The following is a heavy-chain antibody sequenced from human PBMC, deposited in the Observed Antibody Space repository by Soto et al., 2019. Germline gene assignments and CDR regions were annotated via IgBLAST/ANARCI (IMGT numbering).Heavy chain of an antibody. CDR3: ARDRYSDYRDWYFDL. V-gene: IGHV1-18*01. CDR2: ISAYNGNT. D-gene: IGHD4-4*01. CDR1: GCTFTSYG. Sequence: QVQLVQSGAEVKKPGASVKVSCKASGCTFTSYGISWVRQAPGQGLEWMGWISAYNGNTNYAQKLQGRVTMTTDTSTSTAYMELRSLRSDDTAVYYCARDRYSDYRDWYFDLWGRGTLVTVSS. J-gene: IGHJ2*01.